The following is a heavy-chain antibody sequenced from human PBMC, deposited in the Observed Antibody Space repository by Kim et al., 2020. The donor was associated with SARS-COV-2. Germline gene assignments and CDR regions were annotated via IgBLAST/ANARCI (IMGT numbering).Heavy chain of an antibody. J-gene: IGHJ6*03. Sequence: SETLSLTCTVSGYSISSGYYWGWIRQPPGKGLEWIGSIYHSGSTYYNPSLKSRVTISVDTSKNQFSLKLSSVTAADTAVYYCARDLDYYGSGSYYYYYY. D-gene: IGHD3-10*01. CDR1: GYSISSGYY. CDR2: IYHSGST. V-gene: IGHV4-38-2*02. CDR3: ARDLDYYGSGSYYYYYY.